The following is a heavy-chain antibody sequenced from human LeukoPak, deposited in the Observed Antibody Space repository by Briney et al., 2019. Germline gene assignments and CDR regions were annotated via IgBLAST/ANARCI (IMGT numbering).Heavy chain of an antibody. V-gene: IGHV3-30*02. CDR1: GFTFSNYG. J-gene: IGHJ4*02. D-gene: IGHD6-25*01. CDR2: IRYDGSDK. Sequence: PGGSLRLSCGASGFTFSNYGMHWVRQAPGKGLERVAFIRYDGSDKYYADSVKGLFTISRDNSKNTLYLQVNSLRADDTALYFCAKEERSAATVGLHFDYWGQGALVTVSS. CDR3: AKEERSAATVGLHFDY.